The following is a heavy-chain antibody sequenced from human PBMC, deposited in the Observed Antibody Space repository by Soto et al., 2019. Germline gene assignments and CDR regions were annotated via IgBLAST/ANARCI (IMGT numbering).Heavy chain of an antibody. CDR2: IIPILDIA. D-gene: IGHD6-19*01. V-gene: IGHV1-69*08. CDR1: GGTFSSYT. CDR3: ATDPGAYSSGWYDY. Sequence: QVQLVQSGAEVKKPGSSVKVSCKASGGTFSSYTISWVRQAPGQGLEWMGRIIPILDIANYAQKFQGRLAITADKSTITAYMELSSLTSEDTAVYYCATDPGAYSSGWYDYWGQGTLVTVSS. J-gene: IGHJ4*02.